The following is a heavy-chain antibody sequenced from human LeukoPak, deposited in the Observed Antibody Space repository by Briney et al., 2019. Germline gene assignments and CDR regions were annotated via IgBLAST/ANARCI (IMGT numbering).Heavy chain of an antibody. Sequence: ASVKVSCKASGGTFSSYAISWVRQAPGQGLEWMGGIIPIFGTANYAQKFQGRVTITADESTSTAYMELSSLRSEDTAVSYCARAHHQRCGGDCPLGYWPQGTLVTVSS. CDR2: IIPIFGTA. V-gene: IGHV1-69*13. CDR1: GGTFSSYA. D-gene: IGHD2-21*01. J-gene: IGHJ4*02. CDR3: ARAHHQRCGGDCPLGY.